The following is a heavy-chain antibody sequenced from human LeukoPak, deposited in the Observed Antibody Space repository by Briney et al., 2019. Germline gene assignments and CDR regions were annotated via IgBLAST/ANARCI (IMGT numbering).Heavy chain of an antibody. Sequence: GASVKVSCKASGYTFTSYDINCVRQATGQGLEWMGWMNPNSGNTGYAQKFQGRVTMTRNTSISTAYMELSSLRSEDTAVYYCARAVTVYYDILTGYYTRPYYFDYWGQGTLVTVSS. CDR2: MNPNSGNT. CDR3: ARAVTVYYDILTGYYTRPYYFDY. V-gene: IGHV1-8*01. J-gene: IGHJ4*02. D-gene: IGHD3-9*01. CDR1: GYTFTSYD.